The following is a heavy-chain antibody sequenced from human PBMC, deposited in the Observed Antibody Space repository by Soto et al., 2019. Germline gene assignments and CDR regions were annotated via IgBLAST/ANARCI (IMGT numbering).Heavy chain of an antibody. V-gene: IGHV1-8*02. CDR3: ARGKENSSSWYGWGYYYSYYYMDV. CDR2: MNPNSGNT. Sequence: GASVKVSCKASGGTFSSYTISWVRQAPGQGLEWMGWMNPNSGNTGYAQKFQGRVTMTRNTSISTAYMELSSLRSEDTAVYYCARGKENSSSWYGWGYYYSYYYMDVWGKAPTVTVSS. CDR1: GGTFSSYT. D-gene: IGHD6-13*01. J-gene: IGHJ6*03.